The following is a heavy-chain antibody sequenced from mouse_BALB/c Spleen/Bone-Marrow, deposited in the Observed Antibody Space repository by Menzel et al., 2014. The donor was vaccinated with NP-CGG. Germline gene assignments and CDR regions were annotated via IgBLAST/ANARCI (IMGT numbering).Heavy chain of an antibody. J-gene: IGHJ3*01. V-gene: IGHV1-69*02. CDR2: IDPSVSYT. D-gene: IGHD2-4*01. CDR1: GYTFTSYW. CDR3: ARTYYDYDWFAY. Sequence: VQLQESGVEFVKPGASVKLSCKASGYTFTSYWMHWVKQRPGQGLEWIGEIDPSVSYTKYNQNFKGKATLTVDKSSSTAYMQLSSLTSEDSAVYYCARTYYDYDWFAYWGQGTLVTVSA.